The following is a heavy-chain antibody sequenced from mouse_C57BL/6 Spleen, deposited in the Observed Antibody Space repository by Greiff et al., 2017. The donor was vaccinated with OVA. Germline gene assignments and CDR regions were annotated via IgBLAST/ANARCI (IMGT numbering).Heavy chain of an antibody. CDR1: GFTIKDYY. J-gene: IGHJ1*03. Sequence: VQLQQSGAELVKPGASVKLSCTASGFTIKDYYMHWVKQRTEQGLEWIGRIDPEDGDTKYAAKFQGKATITADTSSNTAYLQLSSLTSEDAAVYYCATTVGDWYCDYWGTGTTVTVSS. V-gene: IGHV14-2*01. D-gene: IGHD1-1*01. CDR3: ATTVGDWYCDY. CDR2: IDPEDGDT.